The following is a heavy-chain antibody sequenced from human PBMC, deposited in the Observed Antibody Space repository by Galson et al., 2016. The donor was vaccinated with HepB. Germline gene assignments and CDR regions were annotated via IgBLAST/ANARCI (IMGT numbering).Heavy chain of an antibody. CDR1: GFSFSNYW. V-gene: IGHV3-7*01. J-gene: IGHJ4*02. D-gene: IGHD2-21*02. CDR3: AFGAWLDY. Sequence: SLRLSCAASGFSFSNYWMSWVRQAPGKGLEWVANIKRDGSETNYVDSVRGRFTISRDNAKNSLFLQMSSLRAEDTAVYYCAFGAWLDYWGQGTLVTVSS. CDR2: IKRDGSET.